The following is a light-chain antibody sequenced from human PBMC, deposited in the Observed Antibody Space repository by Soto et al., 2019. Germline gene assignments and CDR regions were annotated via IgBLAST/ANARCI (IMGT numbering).Light chain of an antibody. V-gene: IGLV2-23*01. CDR1: SSDVGRYNL. J-gene: IGLJ2*01. Sequence: QSALTQPASVSGSPGQSVTISCTGTSSDVGRYNLVSWYQQPPGKAPKLMIYDGSQRPSGVSNRFSGSKSGNTASLTISGLQAEDEADYCCCSYAGSSTVVFGGGTKLTVL. CDR3: CSYAGSSTVV. CDR2: DGS.